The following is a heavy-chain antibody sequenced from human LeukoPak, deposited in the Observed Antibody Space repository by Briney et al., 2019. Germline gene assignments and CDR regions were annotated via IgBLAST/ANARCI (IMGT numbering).Heavy chain of an antibody. CDR1: GYTFTSYD. J-gene: IGHJ6*03. CDR2: MNPNSGNT. Sequence: ASVKVSCKASGYTFTSYDINWVRQATGQGLEWMGWMNPNSGNTDYAQKLQGRVTITRNTSISTAYMELSSLRSEDTAVYYCARKARTSSSWRYYYYRYVWGKGTTVTVSS. CDR3: ARKARTSSSWRYYYYRYV. D-gene: IGHD6-13*01. V-gene: IGHV1-8*03.